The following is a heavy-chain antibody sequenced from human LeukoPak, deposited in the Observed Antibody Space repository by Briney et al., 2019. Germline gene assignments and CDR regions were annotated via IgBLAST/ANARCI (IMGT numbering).Heavy chain of an antibody. Sequence: ASVKVSFKASGYTFTGYYMHWVRQAPGQGLEWMGWINPNSGGTNYAQKFQGRVTMTRDTSTSTAYMELSRLRSDDTAVYYCARDWEGLGEYWYFDLWGRGTLVTVSS. D-gene: IGHD1-26*01. CDR2: INPNSGGT. J-gene: IGHJ2*01. V-gene: IGHV1-2*02. CDR1: GYTFTGYY. CDR3: ARDWEGLGEYWYFDL.